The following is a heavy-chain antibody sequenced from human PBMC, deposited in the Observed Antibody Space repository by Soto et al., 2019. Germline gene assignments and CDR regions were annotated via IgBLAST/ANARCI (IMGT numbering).Heavy chain of an antibody. CDR2: IKQDGSEK. V-gene: IGHV3-7*05. CDR3: ASRYLEYCSSASCSAPYDY. CDR1: GFTFTTYW. Sequence: PGGSLRLSCAASGFTFTTYWMSWVRQAPGKGLEWVANIKQDGSEKYCVDSVKGRFTISRDNTKKSLYLQMNSLRAEDTAVYYCASRYLEYCSSASCSAPYDYWGQGTLVTVSS. D-gene: IGHD2-2*01. J-gene: IGHJ4*02.